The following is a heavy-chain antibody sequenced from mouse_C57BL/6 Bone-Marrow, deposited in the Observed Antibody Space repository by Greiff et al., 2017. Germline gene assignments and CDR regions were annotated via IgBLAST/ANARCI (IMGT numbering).Heavy chain of an antibody. J-gene: IGHJ3*01. CDR2: ISSGSSTI. V-gene: IGHV5-17*01. Sequence: EVKLMESGGGLVKPGGSLKLSCAASGFTFSDYGMHWVRQAPEKGLEWVAYISSGSSTIYYADTVKGRFTISRDHAKNTLFLQMTSLRSEDTAMYYCARTGFAYWGQGTLVTVSA. CDR3: ARTGFAY. CDR1: GFTFSDYG.